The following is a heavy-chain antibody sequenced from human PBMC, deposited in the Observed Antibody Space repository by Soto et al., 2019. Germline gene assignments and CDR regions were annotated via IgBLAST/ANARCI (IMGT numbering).Heavy chain of an antibody. J-gene: IGHJ4*02. V-gene: IGHV3-48*02. CDR3: ARGLQGGLNYDFWSGYSTNFDY. CDR1: GFTFSSYS. Sequence: EVQLVESGGGLVQPGGSLRLSCAASGFTFSSYSMNWVRQAPGKGLEWVSYISSSSSTIYYADSVKGRFTISRDNAKNSLYLQMNSLRDEDTAVYYCARGLQGGLNYDFWSGYSTNFDYWGQGTLVTVSS. D-gene: IGHD3-3*01. CDR2: ISSSSSTI.